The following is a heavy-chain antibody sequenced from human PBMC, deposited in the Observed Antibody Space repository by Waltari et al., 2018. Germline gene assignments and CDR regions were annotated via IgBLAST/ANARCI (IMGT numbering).Heavy chain of an antibody. V-gene: IGHV3-23*04. J-gene: IGHJ4*02. Sequence: EVQLVESGGGLVQPGGSLRLSCAASGFTFSSYAMSWVRQAPGKGLEWVSAISDSGGSTYYADSVKGRFTISRDNSKNTLYLQMNSLRAEDTAVYYCAKEGNYDFWSGYAGRIDYWGQGTLVTVSS. CDR2: ISDSGGST. D-gene: IGHD3-3*01. CDR3: AKEGNYDFWSGYAGRIDY. CDR1: GFTFSSYA.